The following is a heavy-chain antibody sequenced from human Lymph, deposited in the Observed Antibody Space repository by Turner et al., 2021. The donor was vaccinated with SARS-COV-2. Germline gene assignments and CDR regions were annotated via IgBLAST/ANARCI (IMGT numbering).Heavy chain of an antibody. J-gene: IGHJ4*02. CDR2: INPNSGGT. Sequence: HVHLVQSGAEVKKPGSSVKVTTKASGYTFTDYYMHWVRQAPGQGLEWMGWINPNSGGTNYAQKFQGMITMTRDTSISTSYMELRWLRSDDTAVYFCARGESRAVAYNQYFDYWGQGTLVTVSS. V-gene: IGHV1-2*02. CDR1: GYTFTDYY. CDR3: ARGESRAVAYNQYFDY. D-gene: IGHD6-19*01.